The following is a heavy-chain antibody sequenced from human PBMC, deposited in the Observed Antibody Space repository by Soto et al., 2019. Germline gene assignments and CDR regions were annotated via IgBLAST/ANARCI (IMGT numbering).Heavy chain of an antibody. CDR3: ASLRGYSGYDSDY. D-gene: IGHD5-12*01. Sequence: ESGGGLVQPGGSLRLSCAASGFTFSSYEMNWVRQAPGKGLEWVSYISSSGSTIYYADSVKGRFTISRDNAKNSLYLQMNSLRAEDTAVYYCASLRGYSGYDSDYWGQGTLVTVSS. CDR1: GFTFSSYE. J-gene: IGHJ4*02. CDR2: ISSSGSTI. V-gene: IGHV3-48*03.